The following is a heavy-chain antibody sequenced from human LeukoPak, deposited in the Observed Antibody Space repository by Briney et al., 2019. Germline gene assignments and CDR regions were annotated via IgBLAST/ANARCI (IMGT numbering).Heavy chain of an antibody. D-gene: IGHD2-2*01. CDR3: ARGFAGYCSSTSCPPAANWFDP. CDR1: GYTFTGYY. CDR2: INPNSGGT. J-gene: IGHJ5*02. V-gene: IGHV1-2*02. Sequence: ASVKVSCKASGYTFTGYYMHWVRQAPGQGLEWMGWINPNSGGTNYAQKFQGRVTMTRDTSISTAYMELSRLRSDDTAVYYCARGFAGYCSSTSCPPAANWFDPWGQGTLVTVSS.